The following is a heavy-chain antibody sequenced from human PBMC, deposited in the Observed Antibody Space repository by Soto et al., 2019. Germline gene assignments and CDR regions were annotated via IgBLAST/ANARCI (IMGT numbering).Heavy chain of an antibody. J-gene: IGHJ3*02. CDR3: ARGTDYYDSSGYYFTPLGI. D-gene: IGHD3-22*01. Sequence: QVQLVQSGAEVKKPGSSVKVSCKASGGTFSSYAISWVRQAPGQGLEWMGGIIPIFGTANYAQKFQGRVTITADESTSTAYMELSSLRSEDTAVYYCARGTDYYDSSGYYFTPLGIWGQGTMVTVSS. CDR1: GGTFSSYA. CDR2: IIPIFGTA. V-gene: IGHV1-69*01.